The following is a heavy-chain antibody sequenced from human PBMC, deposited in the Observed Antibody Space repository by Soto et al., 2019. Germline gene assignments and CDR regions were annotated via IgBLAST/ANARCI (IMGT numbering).Heavy chain of an antibody. CDR1: GGSFSGYY. Sequence: XGTLSLTCAVYGGSFSGYYWSWIRQPPGKGLEWIGEINHSGSTNYNPSLKSRVTISVDTSKNQFSLKLSSVTAADTAVYYCASSILWWPPLAGWGQGTLVTVSS. CDR3: ASSILWWPPLAG. V-gene: IGHV4-34*01. CDR2: INHSGST. J-gene: IGHJ4*02. D-gene: IGHD2-21*01.